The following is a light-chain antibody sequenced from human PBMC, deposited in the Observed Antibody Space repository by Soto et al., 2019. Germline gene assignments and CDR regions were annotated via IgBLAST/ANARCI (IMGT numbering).Light chain of an antibody. CDR3: MQALQTPIT. J-gene: IGKJ5*01. CDR1: XXXLYSNGYNY. Sequence: IVMTQSPLSLPXTXXXXXXXXFRXTXXXLYSNGYNYLDWYLQKPGQSPQLLIYLGSNRASGVPDRFSGSGSGTDFTLKISRVEAEDVGVYYCMQALQTPITFGQGTRLEIK. CDR2: LGS. V-gene: IGKV2-28*01.